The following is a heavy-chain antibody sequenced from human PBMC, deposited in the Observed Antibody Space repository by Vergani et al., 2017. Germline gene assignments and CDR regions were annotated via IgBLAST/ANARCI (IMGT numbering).Heavy chain of an antibody. Sequence: QVQLQESGPGLVKPSETLSLTCTVSGGSISSYYWSWIRQPPGKGLEWIGYIYYSGSTNYNPSLKSRVTISVDPSKNQFSLKLNSVTAADTAMYYCARMGGYDEGDAFRIGYFDSWGPGILVTVSS. V-gene: IGHV4-59*12. D-gene: IGHD3-22*01. CDR2: IYYSGST. CDR3: ARMGGYDEGDAFRIGYFDS. J-gene: IGHJ4*02. CDR1: GGSISSYY.